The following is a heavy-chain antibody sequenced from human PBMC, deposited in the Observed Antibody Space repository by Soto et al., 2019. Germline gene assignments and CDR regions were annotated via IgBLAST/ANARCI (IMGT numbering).Heavy chain of an antibody. V-gene: IGHV3-53*01. D-gene: IGHD1-26*01. J-gene: IGHJ4*02. Sequence: GGSLRLSCAVSGFTVSTNYMAWVRQGPGKGLEWVSVIYTGATTHYADSVTGRFTFSRDTSKNILYLHLNSLTTDDTAVYYCARVWGYYFESWGQGTLVTVSS. CDR3: ARVWGYYFES. CDR2: IYTGATT. CDR1: GFTVSTNY.